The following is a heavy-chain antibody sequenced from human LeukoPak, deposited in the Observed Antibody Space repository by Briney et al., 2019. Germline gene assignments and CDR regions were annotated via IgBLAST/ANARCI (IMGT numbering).Heavy chain of an antibody. J-gene: IGHJ4*02. Sequence: PGGSLRLSCAASGFTFRSYWMSWDRQAPGKGLEWVANMNQDGTEKYYVDSVKGRFTISRDNAKNSLYLQMNSLRVEDTAVYYCARDGLPFDYWGQGTLVTVSS. V-gene: IGHV3-7*03. CDR3: ARDGLPFDY. CDR1: GFTFRSYW. CDR2: MNQDGTEK.